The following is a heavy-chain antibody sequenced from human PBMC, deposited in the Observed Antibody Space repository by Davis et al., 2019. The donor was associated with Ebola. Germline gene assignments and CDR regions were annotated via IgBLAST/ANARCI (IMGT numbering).Heavy chain of an antibody. CDR1: GGSINNYY. D-gene: IGHD2-2*02. V-gene: IGHV4-59*01. CDR2: IYYSGST. CDR3: ARAVPRGLGYCSSTSCYTLPLYGMDV. Sequence: GSLRLSCTVSGGSINNYYWSWIRQPPGKGLEWIGYIYYSGSTNYNPSLKSRVTISVDTSKNQFSLKLSSVTAADTAVYYCARAVPRGLGYCSSTSCYTLPLYGMDVWGQGTTVTVSS. J-gene: IGHJ6*02.